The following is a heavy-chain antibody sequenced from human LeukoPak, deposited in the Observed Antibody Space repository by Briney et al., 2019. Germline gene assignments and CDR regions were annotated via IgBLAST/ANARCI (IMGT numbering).Heavy chain of an antibody. J-gene: IGHJ4*02. CDR1: GFTFDDYG. CDR2: INWNGGST. D-gene: IGHD1-26*01. V-gene: IGHV3-20*04. CDR3: ARVSRVGASSEFDY. Sequence: PGGSLRLSCAASGFTFDDYGMSWVRQAPGKGLEWVSGINWNGGSTVYADSVKGRFTISRDNAKNSLYLQMNSLRAEDTALYYCARVSRVGASSEFDYWGQGTLVTVSS.